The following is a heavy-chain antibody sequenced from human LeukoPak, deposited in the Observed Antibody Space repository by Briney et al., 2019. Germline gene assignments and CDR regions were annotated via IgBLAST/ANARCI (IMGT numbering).Heavy chain of an antibody. CDR1: GYSISSGYY. J-gene: IGHJ4*02. D-gene: IGHD4-23*01. CDR2: IYHSGST. V-gene: IGHV4-38-2*01. CDR3: VSTPDYGGNSGIDY. Sequence: SETLSLTCAVSGYSISSGYYWGWIRQPPGKGLEWIGSIYHSGSTYYNPSLKSRVTISVDTSKNQFSLKLSSVTAADTAVYYCVSTPDYGGNSGIDYWGQGTLVTVSS.